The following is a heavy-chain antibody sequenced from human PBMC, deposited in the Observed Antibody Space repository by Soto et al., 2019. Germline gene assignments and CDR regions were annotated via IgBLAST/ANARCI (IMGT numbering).Heavy chain of an antibody. CDR1: GGSISGYY. D-gene: IGHD2-2*02. Sequence: PSETLSLTCTVSGGSISGYYWSWIRQTPGKGLEWIGYIFYRGNTLYNPSLQSRVTISVDTFNNQFSLRLYSVTAADTAVYYCTRHAIIPKLQYGMDVWGQGASVTVSS. CDR3: TRHAIIPKLQYGMDV. V-gene: IGHV4-59*01. J-gene: IGHJ6*02. CDR2: IFYRGNT.